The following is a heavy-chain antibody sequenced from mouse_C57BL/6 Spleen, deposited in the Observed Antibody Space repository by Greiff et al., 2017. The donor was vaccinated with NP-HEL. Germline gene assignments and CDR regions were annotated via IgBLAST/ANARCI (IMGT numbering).Heavy chain of an antibody. CDR1: GFTFSDYG. CDR2: LSNLAYSI. Sequence: EVMLVESGGGLVQPGGSLKLSCAASGFTFSDYGMAWVRQAPRKGPEWVAFLSNLAYSIYYADTVTGRFTISRENAKNTLYLEMSSLRSEDTAMYYCARQRLSNFPMDYWGQGTSVTVSS. D-gene: IGHD2-5*01. V-gene: IGHV5-15*01. CDR3: ARQRLSNFPMDY. J-gene: IGHJ4*01.